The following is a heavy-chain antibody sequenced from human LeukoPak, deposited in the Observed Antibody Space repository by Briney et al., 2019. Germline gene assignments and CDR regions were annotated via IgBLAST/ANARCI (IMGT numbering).Heavy chain of an antibody. CDR3: AREVPYGDYQDGEGFDP. CDR2: ISFDGSNI. Sequence: GGSLRLSCAASGFIFSNYAMHWVRQAPGKGLDWVAVISFDGSNIYYADSAKGRFTISRDNSKNTLYLQMNSLRAEDTALYYCAREVPYGDYQDGEGFDPWGQGTLVTVSS. J-gene: IGHJ5*02. CDR1: GFIFSNYA. D-gene: IGHD4-17*01. V-gene: IGHV3-30*04.